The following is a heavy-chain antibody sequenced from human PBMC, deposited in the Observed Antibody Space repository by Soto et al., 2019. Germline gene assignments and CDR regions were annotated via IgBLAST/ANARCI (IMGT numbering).Heavy chain of an antibody. CDR3: ARERVVNYTDYYFDY. CDR2: ISGTGIDI. Sequence: PGGSLSLSCSASGFGFYYYNTNWVRQAPGRGLEWVSSISGTGIDIHFADSVKGRFVISRDNAKTSLYLQMNSLRPEDTAVYYCARERVVNYTDYYFDYWGHGTLVTVSS. D-gene: IGHD3-16*02. CDR1: GFGFYYYN. V-gene: IGHV3-21*01. J-gene: IGHJ4*01.